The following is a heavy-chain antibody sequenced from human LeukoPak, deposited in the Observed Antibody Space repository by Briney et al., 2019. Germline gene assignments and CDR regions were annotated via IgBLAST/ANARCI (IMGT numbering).Heavy chain of an antibody. CDR3: ARDLRYYDSSGPADAFDI. D-gene: IGHD3-22*01. V-gene: IGHV3-23*01. CDR1: GFTFSSYA. CDR2: ISGSGGST. Sequence: PGRSTRLSCAASGFTFSSYAMSLVGQAPGDWLEWVSAISGSGGSTYYADSVKGPFTISRDNAKNSLYLQMNSLRAEDTAVYYCARDLRYYDSSGPADAFDIWGQGTMVTVSS. J-gene: IGHJ3*02.